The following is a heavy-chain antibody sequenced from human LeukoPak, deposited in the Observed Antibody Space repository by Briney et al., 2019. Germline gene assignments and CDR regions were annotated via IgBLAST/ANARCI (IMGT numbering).Heavy chain of an antibody. Sequence: ASVKVSCKASGYTFTSCDINWVRQATGQGLEWMGWVNPNSSNTGYAQKFQGRVTMTRNTSLSTAYMGLRSLRSAAMSVYSCARGPMYYYGSGSYYYWGQGTLVTVSS. D-gene: IGHD3-10*01. CDR3: ARGPMYYYGSGSYYY. V-gene: IGHV1-8*01. J-gene: IGHJ4*02. CDR2: VNPNSSNT. CDR1: GYTFTSCD.